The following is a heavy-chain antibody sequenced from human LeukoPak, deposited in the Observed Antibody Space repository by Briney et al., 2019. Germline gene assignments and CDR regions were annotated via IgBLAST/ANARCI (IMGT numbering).Heavy chain of an antibody. V-gene: IGHV3-23*01. J-gene: IGHJ4*02. D-gene: IGHD2-21*01. CDR2: ISGSGGST. Sequence: AGGSLRLSCAASGFTFSSYAMSWVRQAPGKGLEWVSAISGSGGSTYYADSVKGRFTISRDNSKSALYLEMNSLRVEDSGIYYCARDLSAAYDFWGQGVVVTVSS. CDR3: ARDLSAAYDF. CDR1: GFTFSSYA.